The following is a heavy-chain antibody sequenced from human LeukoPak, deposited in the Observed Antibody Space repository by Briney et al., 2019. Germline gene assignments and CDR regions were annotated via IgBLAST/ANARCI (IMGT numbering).Heavy chain of an antibody. CDR1: GGTFSSYA. D-gene: IGHD5-12*01. CDR3: ARAHTPLQYGGYHLPLYYFDY. CDR2: IIPIFGTA. Sequence: SVKVSCKASGGTFSSYAISWVRQAPGQGLEWMGGIIPIFGTANYAQKFQGRATITADESTSTAYMELSSLRSEDTAVYYCARAHTPLQYGGYHLPLYYFDYWGQGTLVTVSS. V-gene: IGHV1-69*01. J-gene: IGHJ4*02.